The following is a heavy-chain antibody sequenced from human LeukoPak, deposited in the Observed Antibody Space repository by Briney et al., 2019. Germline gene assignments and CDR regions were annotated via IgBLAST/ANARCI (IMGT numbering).Heavy chain of an antibody. CDR2: IYYSGGT. J-gene: IGHJ4*02. V-gene: IGHV4-59*01. CDR1: GGSISSYY. D-gene: IGHD3-9*01. CDR3: ARSKDILTGYCFDY. Sequence: PPETLSLTCTVSGGSISSYYWSWIRQPPGKGLEWIGYIYYSGGTNYNPSLKSRVTISVDTSKNQFSLKLSSVTAADTAVYYCARSKDILTGYCFDYWGQGTLVTVSS.